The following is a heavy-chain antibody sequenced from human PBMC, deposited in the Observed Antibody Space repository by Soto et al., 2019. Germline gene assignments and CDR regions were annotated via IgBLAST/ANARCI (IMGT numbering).Heavy chain of an antibody. CDR1: GFIFNAYA. J-gene: IGHJ4*02. D-gene: IGHD4-4*01. CDR2: IGGSGGNT. CDR3: ARVASDYINSADH. V-gene: IGHV3-23*01. Sequence: ESVGGLVQPGGSLRLSCAASGFIFNAYAMTWVRQAPGKGLEWVSAIGGSGGNTYYAASVKGRFTISRDNSKDTVDLEMNRLRVDDTAVYFCARVASDYINSADHWGQGILVTVSS.